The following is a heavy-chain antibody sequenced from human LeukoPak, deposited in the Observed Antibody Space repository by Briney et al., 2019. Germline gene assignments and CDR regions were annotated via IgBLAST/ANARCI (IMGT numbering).Heavy chain of an antibody. J-gene: IGHJ5*02. V-gene: IGHV1-2*02. Sequence: GASVKVSCKASGYIFTGYYMHWVRQAPGQGLEWMGWINPNSGGTNYAQKFQGRVTMTRDTSISTAYMELSRLRSDDTAVYYCARDFQYCSSTSCYMAFDPWGQGTLVTVSS. CDR3: ARDFQYCSSTSCYMAFDP. CDR2: INPNSGGT. CDR1: GYIFTGYY. D-gene: IGHD2-2*02.